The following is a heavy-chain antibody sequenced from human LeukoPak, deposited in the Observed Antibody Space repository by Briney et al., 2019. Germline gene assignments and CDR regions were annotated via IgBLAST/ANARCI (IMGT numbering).Heavy chain of an antibody. CDR3: ARDLGYCSGGSCYPRGFDY. CDR1: GFTFNSYG. D-gene: IGHD2-15*01. J-gene: IGHJ4*02. CDR2: IWYDGSNK. Sequence: GRSLRLSCAASGFTFNSYGMHWVRQAPGKGLEWVAVIWYDGSNKYYADSVKGRFTISKDNSKNTLYLQMNSLRAEDTAVYYCARDLGYCSGGSCYPRGFDYWGQGTLVTVSS. V-gene: IGHV3-33*01.